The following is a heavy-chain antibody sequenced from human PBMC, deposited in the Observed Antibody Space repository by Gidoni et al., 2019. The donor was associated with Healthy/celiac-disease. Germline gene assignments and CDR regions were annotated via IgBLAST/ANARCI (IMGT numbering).Heavy chain of an antibody. V-gene: IGHV3-23*01. CDR2: ISGSGGST. J-gene: IGHJ4*02. CDR1: GFTFSSYA. D-gene: IGHD7-27*01. Sequence: EVQLLESGGGLVQPGGSLRISCAASGFTFSSYAMSWVRTALGKGLGWVSSISGSGGSTYYADSVKGRFTISRDNSKNTLYLQMNSLRAEDTAVYYCAKFWATLSELDYWGQGTLVTVSS. CDR3: AKFWATLSELDY.